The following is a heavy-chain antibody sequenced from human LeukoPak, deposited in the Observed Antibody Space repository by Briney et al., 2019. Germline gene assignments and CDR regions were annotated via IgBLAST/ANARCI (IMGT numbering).Heavy chain of an antibody. J-gene: IGHJ4*02. CDR2: IKRKSDGGTA. V-gene: IGHV3-15*01. CDR3: TTGGNYYAN. CDR1: GFTFSNAW. Sequence: GGSLRLSCAASGFTFSNAWMSWVRQAPGKGLEWVGRIKRKSDGGTADYAAPVKGRFTISRDDSKNTLFLQMNSLKTEDTAVYYCTTGGNYYANWGQGSLVTVSS.